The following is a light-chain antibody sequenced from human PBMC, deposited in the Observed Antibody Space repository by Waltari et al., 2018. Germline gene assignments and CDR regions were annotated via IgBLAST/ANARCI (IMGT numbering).Light chain of an antibody. Sequence: TVVTQEPSLSVSPGGTVTLTCGLSSGSVSTSNYPSWYQQTPGQAPRTLIYSANTRPSGVPDRFSGSILGNKAALTITGAQADDESDYYCMLYMGGGIWVFGGGTRLTVL. CDR1: SGSVSTSNY. J-gene: IGLJ2*01. CDR3: MLYMGGGIWV. CDR2: SAN. V-gene: IGLV8-61*01.